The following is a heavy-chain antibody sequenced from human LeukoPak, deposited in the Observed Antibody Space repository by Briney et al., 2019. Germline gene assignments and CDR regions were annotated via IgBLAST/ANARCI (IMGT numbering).Heavy chain of an antibody. Sequence: SETLSLTCAVSGGSISSGDYSWSWIRQPPGKGLEWIGYIYHSGSTYYNPSLKSRVTISVDRSNNQFSLKLSSVTAADTAVYYCARVGFLTGYSFDYWGQGTLATVSS. CDR1: GGSISSGDYS. CDR2: IYHSGST. J-gene: IGHJ4*02. V-gene: IGHV4-30-2*01. D-gene: IGHD3-9*01. CDR3: ARVGFLTGYSFDY.